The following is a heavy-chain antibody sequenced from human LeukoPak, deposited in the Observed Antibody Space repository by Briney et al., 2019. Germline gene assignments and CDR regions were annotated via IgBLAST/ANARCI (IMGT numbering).Heavy chain of an antibody. CDR1: GFTFSTYA. CDR3: AKEGPISMIVVAYYFDY. D-gene: IGHD3-22*01. Sequence: GGSLRLSCAASGFTFSTYAMSWVRQAPGKGLEWVSAISGSGDSTYYADSVKGRFTISRDNSKNTLYLQMNSLRAEDTAVYYCAKEGPISMIVVAYYFDYWGQGTLVTVSS. J-gene: IGHJ4*02. V-gene: IGHV3-23*01. CDR2: ISGSGDST.